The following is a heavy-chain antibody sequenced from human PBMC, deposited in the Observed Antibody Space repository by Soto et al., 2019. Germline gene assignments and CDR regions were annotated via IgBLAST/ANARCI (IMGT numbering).Heavy chain of an antibody. Sequence: QVPLVESGGGLVKPGGSLRLSCAASGFTFSDYYMSWIRQAPGKGLEWVSYISSSSSYTNYADSVKGRFTISRDNAKNSLYLQMNSLRAEDTAVYYCARDRKYYYGSGSYYNWFDPWGQGTLVTVSS. V-gene: IGHV3-11*05. CDR3: ARDRKYYYGSGSYYNWFDP. CDR2: ISSSSSYT. D-gene: IGHD3-10*01. CDR1: GFTFSDYY. J-gene: IGHJ5*02.